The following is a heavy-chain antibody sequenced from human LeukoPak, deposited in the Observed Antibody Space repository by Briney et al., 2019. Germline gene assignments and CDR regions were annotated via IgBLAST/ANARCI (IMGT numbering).Heavy chain of an antibody. Sequence: GGSLRLSCAASGFTFSSYWMSWVRQAPGKGLEWVANIKQDGSEKYYVDSVKGRFTISRGNAKNSLYLQMNSLRAEDTAVYYCARVSMITFGGVIASSVDYYYYYMDVWGKGTTVTVSS. J-gene: IGHJ6*03. CDR2: IKQDGSEK. CDR3: ARVSMITFGGVIASSVDYYYYYMDV. D-gene: IGHD3-16*02. CDR1: GFTFSSYW. V-gene: IGHV3-7*01.